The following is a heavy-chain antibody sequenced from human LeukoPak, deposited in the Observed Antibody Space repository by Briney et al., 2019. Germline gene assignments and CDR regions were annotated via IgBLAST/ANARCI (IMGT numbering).Heavy chain of an antibody. J-gene: IGHJ4*02. CDR1: GFTFSSYA. D-gene: IGHD1-20*01. CDR2: ISSDSSSFK. Sequence: SGGSLRLSCAASGFTFSSYAMHWVRQAPGKGLEWVSSISSDSSSFKYYAHSVQGRFTISRDNARNSMYLQMNSLRAEDTAVYYCARGTNWSPLDFDYWGQGSLVTVSS. CDR3: ARGTNWSPLDFDY. V-gene: IGHV3-21*04.